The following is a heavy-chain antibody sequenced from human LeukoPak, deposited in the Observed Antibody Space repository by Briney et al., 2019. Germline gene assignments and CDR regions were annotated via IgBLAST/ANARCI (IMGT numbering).Heavy chain of an antibody. J-gene: IGHJ6*02. D-gene: IGHD2-15*01. Sequence: SETLSLTCTVFGGSISSYYWSWIRQPPGKGLEWIGYIYYSGSTNYNPSLKSRVTISVDTSKNQFSLKLSSVTAADTAVYYCASMRRGYCSGGSCARPRYYYYGMDVWGQGTTVTVSS. CDR1: GGSISSYY. CDR2: IYYSGST. CDR3: ASMRRGYCSGGSCARPRYYYYGMDV. V-gene: IGHV4-59*08.